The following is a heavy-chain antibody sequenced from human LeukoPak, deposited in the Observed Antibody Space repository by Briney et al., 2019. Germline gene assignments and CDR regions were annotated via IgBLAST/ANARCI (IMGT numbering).Heavy chain of an antibody. D-gene: IGHD2-2*01. V-gene: IGHV3-23*01. Sequence: PGGSLRLSCAASGFTFSSYGMSWVRQAPGKGLEWVSAISGSGGSTYYADSVKGRFTISRDNSKNTLYLQMNSLRAEDTAVYYCAKGYYSSTSCYGDYWGQGTLVTVSS. J-gene: IGHJ4*02. CDR3: AKGYYSSTSCYGDY. CDR1: GFTFSSYG. CDR2: ISGSGGST.